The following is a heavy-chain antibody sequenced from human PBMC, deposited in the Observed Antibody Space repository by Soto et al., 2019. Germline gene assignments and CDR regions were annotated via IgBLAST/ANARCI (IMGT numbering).Heavy chain of an antibody. CDR3: ARGSVGATTFDY. CDR1: GGTFSSYA. Sequence: ASVKVSCKASGGTFSSYAISWVRQAPGQGLEWMGGIIPIFGTANYAQKFQGRVTITADKSTSTAYMELSSLRSEDTAVYYCARGSVGATTFDYWGQGTLVTVSS. D-gene: IGHD1-26*01. CDR2: IIPIFGTA. V-gene: IGHV1-69*06. J-gene: IGHJ4*02.